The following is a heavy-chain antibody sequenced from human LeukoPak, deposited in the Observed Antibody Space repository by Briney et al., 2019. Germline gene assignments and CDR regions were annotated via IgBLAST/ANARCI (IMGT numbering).Heavy chain of an antibody. J-gene: IGHJ4*02. D-gene: IGHD3-9*01. CDR2: IYPGDSDT. CDR1: GYSFTTYW. V-gene: IGHV5-51*01. CDR3: ARRSDDILTGPSDYFDY. Sequence: GESLQISCKASGYSFTTYWIGWVRQMPGKGLEWMGIIYPGDSDTRYSPSFQGQVTISADKSISTAFLQWSSLKASDTAMYYCARRSDDILTGPSDYFDYWGQGTLVTVSS.